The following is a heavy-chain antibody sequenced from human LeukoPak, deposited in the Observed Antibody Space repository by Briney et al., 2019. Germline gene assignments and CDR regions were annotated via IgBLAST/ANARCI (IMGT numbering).Heavy chain of an antibody. J-gene: IGHJ1*01. CDR1: GGTFHIYA. CDR3: ARGSLQTGGSYEYFQH. CDR2: IIPIFGTA. Sequence: AASVTVSCTASGGTFHIYAISWVRQAPGQGLEWMGGIIPIFGTANYAQKFQGRVTITADESTSTAYMELSSLRSEDTAVYYCARGSLQTGGSYEYFQHWGQGTLVTVSS. V-gene: IGHV1-69*13. D-gene: IGHD1-26*01.